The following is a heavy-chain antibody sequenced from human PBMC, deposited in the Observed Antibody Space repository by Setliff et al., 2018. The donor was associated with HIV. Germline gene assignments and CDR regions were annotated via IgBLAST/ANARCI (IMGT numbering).Heavy chain of an antibody. CDR2: ISHSGSP. CDR3: ASTFSSSWYPEDYYYYAMDV. V-gene: IGHV4-34*01. J-gene: IGHJ6*02. Sequence: PSETLSLTCAVHDGSFSGYYWTWIRQPPGKGLEWIGEISHSGSPNYNPSLKSRVTMSRDTSKNQLSLSLSSVTAADTAVYYCASTFSSSWYPEDYYYYAMDVWGQGTTVTVSS. CDR1: DGSFSGYY. D-gene: IGHD6-13*01.